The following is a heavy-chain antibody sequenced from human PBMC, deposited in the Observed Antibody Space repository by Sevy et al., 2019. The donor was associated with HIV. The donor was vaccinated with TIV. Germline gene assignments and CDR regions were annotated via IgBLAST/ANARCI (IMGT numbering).Heavy chain of an antibody. Sequence: GGSLSLSCAASGFTFSSYSMNWVRQAPGKGLEWVSSISSSSSYIYYADSVKGRFTISRDNAKNSLYLQMNSLRAEDTAVYYCARVAKEALTFDIWGQGTMVTVSS. CDR2: ISSSSSYI. V-gene: IGHV3-21*01. CDR1: GFTFSSYS. CDR3: ARVAKEALTFDI. J-gene: IGHJ3*02.